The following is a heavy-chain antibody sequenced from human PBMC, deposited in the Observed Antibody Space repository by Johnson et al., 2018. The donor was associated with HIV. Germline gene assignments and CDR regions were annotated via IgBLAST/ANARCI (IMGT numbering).Heavy chain of an antibody. CDR1: GFTFSSYS. Sequence: QVQLVESGGGVVQPGRSLRLSCAASGFTFSSYSVHWVRQAPGKGLEWVAVISYDGSNKYYADSVKGRFTISRDNSKNTLYLQMNSLRAEDTAVYYCARDDIRDGKSFDIWGQGTMVTVSS. V-gene: IGHV3-30*03. CDR2: ISYDGSNK. J-gene: IGHJ3*02. CDR3: ARDDIRDGKSFDI.